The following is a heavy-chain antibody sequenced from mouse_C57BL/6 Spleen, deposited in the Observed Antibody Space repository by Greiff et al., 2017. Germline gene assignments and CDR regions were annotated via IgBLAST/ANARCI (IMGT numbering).Heavy chain of an antibody. V-gene: IGHV1-50*01. J-gene: IGHJ3*01. CDR2: IDPSDSYT. CDR1: GYTFTSYW. D-gene: IGHD4-1*01. CDR3: ARTHWEPAY. Sequence: QVQLQQSGAELVKPGASVKLSCKASGYTFTSYWMQWVKQRPGQGLEWIGEIDPSDSYTNYNQKFKGKATLTVDTSSSTAYMQLSSLTSEDSAVYYCARTHWEPAYWGQGTLVTVSA.